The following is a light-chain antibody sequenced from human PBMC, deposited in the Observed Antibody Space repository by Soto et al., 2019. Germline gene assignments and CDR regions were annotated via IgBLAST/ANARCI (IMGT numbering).Light chain of an antibody. J-gene: IGKJ5*01. CDR1: QSVSSSY. V-gene: IGKV3-20*01. CDR2: RTS. Sequence: MVLKQSPGTLSLATGEGATLSCRSSQSVSSSYLAWYQQKPGQAPRLLIYRTSNRATGIPDRFSGSGSGTDFTLTISSLQPEDFATYYCQQSYSTPPTFGQGIRLVIK. CDR3: QQSYSTPPT.